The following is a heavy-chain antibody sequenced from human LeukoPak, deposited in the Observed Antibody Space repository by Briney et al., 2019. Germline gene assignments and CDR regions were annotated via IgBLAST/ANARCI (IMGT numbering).Heavy chain of an antibody. CDR1: GFTFSSYS. Sequence: GGSLRLSCAASGFTFSSYSMNWVRQAPGKGLEWVSSISSSSGSKYYADSVKGRFTISRDNAKNSLYLQMNSLRAEDTAVYYCARDWNYYSCWGQGTLVTVSS. V-gene: IGHV3-21*01. J-gene: IGHJ4*02. D-gene: IGHD1-1*01. CDR3: ARDWNYYSC. CDR2: ISSSSGSK.